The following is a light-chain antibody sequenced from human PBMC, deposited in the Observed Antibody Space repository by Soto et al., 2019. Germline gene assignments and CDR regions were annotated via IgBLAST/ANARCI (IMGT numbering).Light chain of an antibody. J-gene: IGKJ3*01. V-gene: IGKV3-20*01. CDR3: QQFGTSPLVT. CDR1: QSVSTRY. CDR2: GVS. Sequence: EKVMTQSPATLSVSPGERATLSCRASQSVSTRYLAWYQQKPGQAPRLLIHGVSSRATGIPDRFSGSGSGTDFILTISRLEPEDFAVYYCQQFGTSPLVTFGPGTKVDIK.